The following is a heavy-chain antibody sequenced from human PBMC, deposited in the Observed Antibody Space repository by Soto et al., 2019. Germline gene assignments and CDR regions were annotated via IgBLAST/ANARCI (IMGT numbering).Heavy chain of an antibody. D-gene: IGHD6-19*01. V-gene: IGHV3-64*01. CDR1: GFTFSSYA. Sequence: EVQLVESGGGLVQPGGSLRLSCAASGFTFSSYAMHWVRQAPGKGLEYVSAISSNGGSTYYANAVKGRFTISRDNSKNTLYLQMVSLGAEDMAVYYGTRDSVAGTHFDYWGQGTLVTVSS. J-gene: IGHJ4*02. CDR2: ISSNGGST. CDR3: TRDSVAGTHFDY.